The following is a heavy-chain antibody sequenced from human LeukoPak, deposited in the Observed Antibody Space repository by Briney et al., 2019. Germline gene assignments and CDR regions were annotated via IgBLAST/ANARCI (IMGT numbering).Heavy chain of an antibody. CDR1: GFTFSSYG. D-gene: IGHD3-3*01. CDR3: AKDGDFWSGDGLFDY. V-gene: IGHV3-30*02. J-gene: IGHJ4*02. Sequence: GGSLRLSCAASGFTFSSYGMHWVRQAPGKGLEWVAFIRYDGSNKYYADSVKGRFTISRDNSKNTLYLQMNSLRAEDTAVYYCAKDGDFWSGDGLFDYWGQGTLVTVSS. CDR2: IRYDGSNK.